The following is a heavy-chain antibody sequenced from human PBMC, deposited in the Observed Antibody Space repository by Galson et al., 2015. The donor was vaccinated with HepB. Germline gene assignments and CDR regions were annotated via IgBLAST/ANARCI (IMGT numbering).Heavy chain of an antibody. CDR2: VKSKTDGGTT. J-gene: IGHJ3*02. CDR1: GFTFSNAW. D-gene: IGHD3-3*01. Sequence: SLRLSCAASGFTFSNAWMSWVRQAPGKGLEWVGRVKSKTDGGTTDYAAPVKGRFTISRDDSKNTLYLQMNSLKTEDTAVYYCTTDRDLRFLEWLLPHTAFDIWGQGTMVTVSS. CDR3: TTDRDLRFLEWLLPHTAFDI. V-gene: IGHV3-15*01.